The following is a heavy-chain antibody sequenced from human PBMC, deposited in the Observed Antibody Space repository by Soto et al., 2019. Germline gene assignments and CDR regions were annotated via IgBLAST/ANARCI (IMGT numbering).Heavy chain of an antibody. V-gene: IGHV3-7*01. CDR2: INPDGSAK. D-gene: IGHD4-4*01. CDR1: GFTFSSYW. J-gene: IGHJ3*02. CDR3: AKPHTGNVAFDI. Sequence: EVQLVESGGGLVQPGGSLRLSCAASGFTFSSYWMTWVRQVPGKGLEWVAYINPDGSAKSYANSLKGRFTLSRDNPKNSLYLQMNSLRAEDTAVYHCAKPHTGNVAFDIWGQGTMVTVSS.